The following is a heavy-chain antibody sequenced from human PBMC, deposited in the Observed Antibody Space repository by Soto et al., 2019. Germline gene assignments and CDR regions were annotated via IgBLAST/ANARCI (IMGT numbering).Heavy chain of an antibody. CDR1: GYTFTSYG. CDR3: ARGANELLWFGEFADFDY. V-gene: IGHV1-18*01. D-gene: IGHD3-10*01. CDR2: ISAYNGNT. Sequence: QVQLVQSGAEVKKPGASVKVSCKASGYTFTSYGISWVRQAPGQGLEWMGWISAYNGNTNYAQKLQGRVTMTIDKSTSTAYLELRSLRSDDTAVYYCARGANELLWFGEFADFDYWGQGTLVTVSS. J-gene: IGHJ4*02.